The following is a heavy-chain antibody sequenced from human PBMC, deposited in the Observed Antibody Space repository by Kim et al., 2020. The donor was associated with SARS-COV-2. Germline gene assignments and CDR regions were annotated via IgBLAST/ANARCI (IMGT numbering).Heavy chain of an antibody. CDR3: ARVGNYDSILWY. Sequence: YSNPSLKSRVTISVDTSKNQFSLKLGSVTAADTAVYYCARVGNYDSILWYWGQGTLVTVSS. D-gene: IGHD3-22*01. V-gene: IGHV4-30-2*04. J-gene: IGHJ4*02.